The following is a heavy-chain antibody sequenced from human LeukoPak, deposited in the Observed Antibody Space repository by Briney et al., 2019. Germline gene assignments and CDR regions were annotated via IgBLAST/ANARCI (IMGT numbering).Heavy chain of an antibody. J-gene: IGHJ4*02. CDR1: GYTFTSYY. CDR3: AREHSSSWYDPNFDY. CDR2: INPSDGST. V-gene: IGHV1-46*01. Sequence: ASVKVSCKASGYTFTSYYMHWVRQAPGQGLEWMGIINPSDGSTSYAQKFQGRVTMTRDTSTSTVYMELSSLRSEDTAVYYCAREHSSSWYDPNFDYWGQGTLVTVSS. D-gene: IGHD6-13*01.